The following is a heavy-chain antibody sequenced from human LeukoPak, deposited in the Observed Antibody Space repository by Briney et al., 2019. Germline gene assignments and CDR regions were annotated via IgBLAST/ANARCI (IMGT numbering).Heavy chain of an antibody. CDR3: ASGTVGNYALDY. CDR1: GFTVSSNY. CDR2: IYSGGST. V-gene: IGHV3-53*01. D-gene: IGHD1-7*01. Sequence: GGSLRLSCAASGFTVSSNYMSWVRQAPGKGLEWVSVIYSGGSTYYADSVEGRFTISRDNAKNSLYLQVDSLRVEDTAVYFCASGTVGNYALDYWGQGTLVTVSS. J-gene: IGHJ4*02.